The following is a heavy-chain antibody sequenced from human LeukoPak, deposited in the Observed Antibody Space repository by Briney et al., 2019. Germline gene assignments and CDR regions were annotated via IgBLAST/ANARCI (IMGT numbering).Heavy chain of an antibody. Sequence: SVKVSCKASGGTFSSYTISWVRQAPGQGLEWMGRIIPILGIANYAQKFQGRVTITADKSTSTAYMELSSLRSEDTAVYYCAREGITMVRGFYYGMDVWGQGTTVTASS. CDR2: IIPILGIA. CDR3: AREGITMVRGFYYGMDV. J-gene: IGHJ6*02. D-gene: IGHD3-10*01. V-gene: IGHV1-69*04. CDR1: GGTFSSYT.